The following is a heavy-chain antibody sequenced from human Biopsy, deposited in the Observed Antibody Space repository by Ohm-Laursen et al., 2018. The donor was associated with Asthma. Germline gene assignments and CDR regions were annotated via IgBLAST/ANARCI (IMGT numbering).Heavy chain of an antibody. D-gene: IGHD6-25*01. CDR2: ISSSGSTT. V-gene: IGHV3-11*01. CDR1: GFSFSDYY. Sequence: GSLRLSCTASGFSFSDYYMTWMRQAPGKGLEWVSSISSSGSTTYPAESVMGRFTISRDNDRNSLFLQMTSLRAEDTAIYYCARVFESSEWGPFYHFGLDVWGQGTTVAVSS. CDR3: ARVFESSEWGPFYHFGLDV. J-gene: IGHJ6*02.